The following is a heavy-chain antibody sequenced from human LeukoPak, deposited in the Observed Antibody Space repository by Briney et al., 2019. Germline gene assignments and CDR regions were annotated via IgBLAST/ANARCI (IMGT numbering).Heavy chain of an antibody. CDR3: AKDRDGDLYAFEI. CDR1: GFTFSSYA. D-gene: IGHD4-17*01. J-gene: IGHJ3*02. V-gene: IGHV3-23*01. Sequence: GGSLRLSCAASGFTFSSYAMSWVRQAPGKGLEWVSAISGSGGSTYYADSVKGRFTISRDNSKNTLYLQMNSLGAEDTAVYYCAKDRDGDLYAFEIWGQGTMVTVSS. CDR2: ISGSGGST.